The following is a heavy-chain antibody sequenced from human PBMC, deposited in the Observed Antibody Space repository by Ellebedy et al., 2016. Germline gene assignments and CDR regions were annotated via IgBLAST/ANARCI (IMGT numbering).Heavy chain of an antibody. CDR3: ARGLTPHFDS. J-gene: IGHJ4*02. V-gene: IGHV4-4*07. D-gene: IGHD2-21*01. CDR1: GASITSDY. Sequence: SETLSLTCAVSGASITSDYWSWVRQPAGKGLEWIGRVDSSGNTNYNPSLKNRVTMSLDTSKNQFSLKRTSVTAADTGVYYCARGLTPHFDSWGQGALVTVSS. CDR2: VDSSGNT.